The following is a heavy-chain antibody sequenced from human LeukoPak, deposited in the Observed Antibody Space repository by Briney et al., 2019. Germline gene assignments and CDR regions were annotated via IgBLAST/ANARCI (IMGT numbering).Heavy chain of an antibody. CDR1: GYTFSGYY. CDR3: ARDRALAGTNFDAFDF. CDR2: INPNSGGT. J-gene: IGHJ3*01. D-gene: IGHD6-19*01. Sequence: ASVKVSCKASGYTFSGYYLHWVRQAPGQGLEWMGWINPNSGGTSYAQRFQGRVTMTRDTSITTAYMELRRLRSDDTAVYYCARDRALAGTNFDAFDFWGQGTMVTVSS. V-gene: IGHV1-2*02.